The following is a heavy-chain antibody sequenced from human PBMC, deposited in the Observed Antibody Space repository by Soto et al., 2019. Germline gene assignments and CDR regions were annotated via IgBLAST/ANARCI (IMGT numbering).Heavy chain of an antibody. CDR1: GGTFSSYT. V-gene: IGHV1-69*04. J-gene: IGHJ6*04. Sequence: ASVKVSCKASGGTFSSYTISWVRQAPGQGLEWMGRIIPILGIANYAQKFQGRVTITADKSTSTAYMELSSLRSEDTAVYYCAREPSIAARPHGSEDVWGKGTTVTVSS. D-gene: IGHD6-6*01. CDR3: AREPSIAARPHGSEDV. CDR2: IIPILGIA.